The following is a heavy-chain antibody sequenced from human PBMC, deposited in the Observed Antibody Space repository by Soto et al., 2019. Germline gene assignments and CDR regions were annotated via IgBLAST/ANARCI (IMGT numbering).Heavy chain of an antibody. V-gene: IGHV1-8*01. CDR3: ARGVSAGVDY. CDR1: GYSFTNND. Sequence: ASVKVSCKASGYSFTNNDVSWVRQATGQGLEWMGWMNPGSGDTGYAQKFQGRVTMTRDISIATAYMELGSLRSDDAAIYYCARGVSAGVDYWGQGTLVTVSS. D-gene: IGHD1-26*01. CDR2: MNPGSGDT. J-gene: IGHJ4*02.